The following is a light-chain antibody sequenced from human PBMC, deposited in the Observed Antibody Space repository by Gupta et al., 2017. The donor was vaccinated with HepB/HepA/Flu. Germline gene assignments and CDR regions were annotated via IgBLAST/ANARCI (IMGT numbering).Light chain of an antibody. Sequence: SVLTQPPSASGPPGQRVTISCSGSSSNIGKNFVCWYQQFPGAAPNLLIYRNDQRPSGVPDRFSGSKSGTSASLAISGLRSEDEADYYCAAWDDSLSVDVFGTGTKVTVL. CDR2: RND. V-gene: IGLV1-47*01. CDR1: SSNIGKNF. CDR3: AAWDDSLSVDV. J-gene: IGLJ1*01.